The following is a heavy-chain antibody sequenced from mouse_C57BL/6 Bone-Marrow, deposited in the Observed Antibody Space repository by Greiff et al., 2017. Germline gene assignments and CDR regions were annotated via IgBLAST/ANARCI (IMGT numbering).Heavy chain of an antibody. Sequence: EVHLVESGGGLVQPGGSLKLSCAASGFTFSDYYMYWVRQTPEKRLEWVAYISNGGGSTYYPDTVKGRFPISRDNAKNTLYLQMSRLKSEDTAMYYCARQGLLRYYYYAMDYWGQGTSVTVSS. V-gene: IGHV5-12*01. D-gene: IGHD1-1*01. CDR3: ARQGLLRYYYYAMDY. CDR1: GFTFSDYY. CDR2: ISNGGGST. J-gene: IGHJ4*01.